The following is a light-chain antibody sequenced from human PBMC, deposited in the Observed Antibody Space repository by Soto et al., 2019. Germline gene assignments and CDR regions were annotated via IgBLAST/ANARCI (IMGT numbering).Light chain of an antibody. CDR2: GPS. V-gene: IGKV3-15*01. CDR1: QSVGIK. CDR3: QQYGSSGT. J-gene: IGKJ1*01. Sequence: EIWMTQSPATLSVSPGERATLSCRASQSVGIKVTWYQQKPGQAPRLLMSGPSTRATGIPARLSGSGSGTDFTLTISRMEPEDFAVYYCQQYGSSGTFGQGTKVDIK.